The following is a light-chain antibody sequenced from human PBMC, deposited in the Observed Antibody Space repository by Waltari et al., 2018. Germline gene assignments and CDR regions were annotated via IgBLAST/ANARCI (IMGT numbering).Light chain of an antibody. V-gene: IGKV3D-7*01. J-gene: IGKJ1*01. CDR1: QSLNSGY. CDR2: GTS. Sequence: EIVMTQSPATLSLSPGENATLSCRTSQSLNSGYLSWYQQKPGKSPRLLLYGTSTRATGIPARISGSGSGTDFTLTISSLQPEDFAVYYCQQDYNSVTFGPGTKVEI. CDR3: QQDYNSVT.